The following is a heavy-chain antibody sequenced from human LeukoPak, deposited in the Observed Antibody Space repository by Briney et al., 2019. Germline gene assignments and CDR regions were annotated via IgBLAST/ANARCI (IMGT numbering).Heavy chain of an antibody. V-gene: IGHV4-59*11. Sequence: SETLSLTCTVSGGSISSHYWSWIRQPPGKGLEWIGYIYYSGSTNYNPSLKSRVTISVDTSKNQFSLKLSSVTAADTAVYYCARESSSWGYYYYFMDVWGQGTLVTVSS. CDR1: GGSISSHY. J-gene: IGHJ6*03. D-gene: IGHD6-13*01. CDR2: IYYSGST. CDR3: ARESSSWGYYYYFMDV.